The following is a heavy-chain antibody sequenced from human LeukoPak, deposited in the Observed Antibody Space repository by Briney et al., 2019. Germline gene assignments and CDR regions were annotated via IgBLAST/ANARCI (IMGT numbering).Heavy chain of an antibody. Sequence: GGSLRLSCAASGFTFSGYVMTWVRQAPGKGLECVSSITFSSSHIYYADSVKGRFTISRDNAKNSLYLQMNSLRAEDMALYYCAKDFSQLLYGGLDYWGQGTLVTVSS. CDR3: AKDFSQLLYGGLDY. J-gene: IGHJ4*02. V-gene: IGHV3-21*04. D-gene: IGHD2-2*02. CDR2: ITFSSSHI. CDR1: GFTFSGYV.